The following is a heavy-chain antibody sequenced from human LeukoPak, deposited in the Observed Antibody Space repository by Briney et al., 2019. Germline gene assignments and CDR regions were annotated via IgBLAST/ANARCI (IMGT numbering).Heavy chain of an antibody. Sequence: SQTLSLTCIVSGGSISNGGYYWSWIRQHPGKGLEWIGYIYYSGSTYYNPSLKSRVTISVDTSKNQFSLKLSSVTAADTAVYYCARRGYSSSSEYYFDYWGQGTLVTVSS. CDR1: GGSISNGGYY. D-gene: IGHD6-6*01. CDR3: ARRGYSSSSEYYFDY. J-gene: IGHJ4*02. CDR2: IYYSGST. V-gene: IGHV4-31*03.